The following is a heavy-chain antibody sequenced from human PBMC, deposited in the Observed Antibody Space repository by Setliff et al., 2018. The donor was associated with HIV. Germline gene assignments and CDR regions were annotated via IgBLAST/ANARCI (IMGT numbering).Heavy chain of an antibody. Sequence: SETLSLTCAVYGGSFSAYYWSWIRQPPGKGLEWIGEINHSGSTNYNPSLKTRVTIMVDTSKNQFSLKLGSVTAADTAVYYCARATYGSRAGTGLYFDSWGQGALVTVSS. CDR2: INHSGST. CDR1: GGSFSAYY. CDR3: ARATYGSRAGTGLYFDS. J-gene: IGHJ4*02. V-gene: IGHV4-34*01. D-gene: IGHD6-6*01.